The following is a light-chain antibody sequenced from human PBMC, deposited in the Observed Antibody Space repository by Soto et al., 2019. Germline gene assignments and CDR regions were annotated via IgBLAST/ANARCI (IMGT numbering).Light chain of an antibody. CDR2: AAS. CDR1: QTIVGC. J-gene: IGKJ4*01. Sequence: IEMPQSPSSLSASVGDRVTIACGASQTIVGCLNWYQQKPVKAPEPLIYAASYLGNGVPSRFSGSGSGTYFTLTISSLQPEDLATYYCPQSYTTPLTFGGGTKVDTK. CDR3: PQSYTTPLT. V-gene: IGKV1-39*01.